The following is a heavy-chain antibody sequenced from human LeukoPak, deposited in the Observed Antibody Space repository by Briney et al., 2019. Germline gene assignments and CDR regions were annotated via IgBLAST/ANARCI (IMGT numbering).Heavy chain of an antibody. Sequence: GRSLRLSCAASGFTFGGYAMHWVRQAPGKGLEWVAVISYDGSNKYYADSVKGRFTISRDNSKNTLYLQMNSLRAEDTAVYYCAKDHPDDYGDYIDYWGQGTLVTVSS. CDR3: AKDHPDDYGDYIDY. D-gene: IGHD4-17*01. CDR2: ISYDGSNK. J-gene: IGHJ4*02. V-gene: IGHV3-30*04. CDR1: GFTFGGYA.